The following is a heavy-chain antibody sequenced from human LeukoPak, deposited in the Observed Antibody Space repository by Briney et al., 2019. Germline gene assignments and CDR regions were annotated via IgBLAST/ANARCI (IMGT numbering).Heavy chain of an antibody. V-gene: IGHV3-33*01. CDR2: IYNARSNK. D-gene: IGHD5-24*01. J-gene: IGHJ6*02. CDR1: GFSFSSYA. Sequence: EGSVRLSCAASGFSFSSYAMHWVRQAPGKGLEWVAVIYNARSNKYYGDSVKGRFTIYGDNSKNTLYLQMNSLRAEDTAVYYCARGPGLQGRDGYNHYWYGLDVWGQGTKVTVSS. CDR3: ARGPGLQGRDGYNHYWYGLDV.